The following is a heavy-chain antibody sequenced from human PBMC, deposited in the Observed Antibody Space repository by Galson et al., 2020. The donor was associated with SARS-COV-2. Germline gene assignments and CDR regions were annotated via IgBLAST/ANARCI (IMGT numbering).Heavy chain of an antibody. J-gene: IGHJ4*02. CDR2: IYYSGSS. Sequence: SETLSLTCTVSGGSISTYFWSWIRRPPGKGLEWIGYIYYSGSSNSNPSLKSRVTLSVDTSKNQFSLRLTSVTAADTAVYYCARGGYSYGTGAFFDYWGQGTLVTVSS. V-gene: IGHV4-59*01. CDR3: ARGGYSYGTGAFFDY. CDR1: GGSISTYF. D-gene: IGHD5-12*01.